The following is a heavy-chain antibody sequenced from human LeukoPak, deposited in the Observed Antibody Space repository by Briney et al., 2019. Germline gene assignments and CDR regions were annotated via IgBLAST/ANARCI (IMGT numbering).Heavy chain of an antibody. V-gene: IGHV4-59*01. CDR3: ASRITMVRGFDP. CDR1: GGSISSYY. CDR2: IYYSGST. Sequence: SETLSLTCTVSGGSISSYYWSWIRQPPGKGLEWIGYIYYSGSTNYNPSLKSRVTISVDTSENQFSLKLSSVTAADTAVYYCASRITMVRGFDPWGQGTLVTVSS. D-gene: IGHD3-10*01. J-gene: IGHJ5*02.